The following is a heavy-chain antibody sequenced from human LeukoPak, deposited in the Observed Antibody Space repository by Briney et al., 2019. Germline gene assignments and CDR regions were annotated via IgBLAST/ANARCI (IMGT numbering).Heavy chain of an antibody. J-gene: IGHJ6*03. D-gene: IGHD6-13*01. Sequence: SETLSLTCAVYGGSFSGYYWSWIRQPPGKGLEWIGEINHSGSTNYNPSLKSRVTISVDTSKNQFSLKLSSVTAADTAVYYCARHVNIGSSWYIYYYYMDVWGKGTTVTISS. CDR2: INHSGST. CDR1: GGSFSGYY. V-gene: IGHV4-34*01. CDR3: ARHVNIGSSWYIYYYYMDV.